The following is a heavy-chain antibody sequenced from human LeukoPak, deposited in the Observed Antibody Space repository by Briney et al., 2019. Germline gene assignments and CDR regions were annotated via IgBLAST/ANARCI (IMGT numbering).Heavy chain of an antibody. CDR1: GGSISSSSYY. CDR3: ARRIYGSGSYYVYAFDI. V-gene: IGHV4-39*07. Sequence: PSETLSLTCTVSGGSISSSSYYWGWSRQPPGKGLVWSGSIYYSGSTYYNPSLKSRVTISVDTSKNQFSLKLSSVTAADTAVYYCARRIYGSGSYYVYAFDIWGQGTMVTVSS. CDR2: IYYSGST. J-gene: IGHJ3*02. D-gene: IGHD3-10*01.